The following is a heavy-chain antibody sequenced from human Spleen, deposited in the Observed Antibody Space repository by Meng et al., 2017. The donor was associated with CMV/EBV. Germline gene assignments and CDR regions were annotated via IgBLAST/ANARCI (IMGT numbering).Heavy chain of an antibody. V-gene: IGHV4-34*01. Sequence: SETLSLTCAVYGGSFSGYYWSWIRQPPGKGLEWIGEINHSGSTNYNPSLKSRVTISVDTSKNQFSLKLSSVTAADTAVYYCARPQDPPLALNDAFDIWGQGTMVTVSS. CDR2: INHSGST. CDR1: GGSFSGYY. D-gene: IGHD5-12*01. J-gene: IGHJ3*02. CDR3: ARPQDPPLALNDAFDI.